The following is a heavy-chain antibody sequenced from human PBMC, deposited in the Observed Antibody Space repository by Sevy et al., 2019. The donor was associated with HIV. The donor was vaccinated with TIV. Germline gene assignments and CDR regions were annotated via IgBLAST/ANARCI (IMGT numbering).Heavy chain of an antibody. V-gene: IGHV3-23*01. Sequence: GGSLRLSCAASGFTFSSYAMSWVRRAPAKGLEWVSAFSGSGGSTHYADSVKGRFTISRDNSKNTLYLQMNSLRAEDTAVYYCAKTVVVTAIRPSYFDYWGQGTLVTVSS. CDR2: FSGSGGST. J-gene: IGHJ4*02. CDR3: AKTVVVTAIRPSYFDY. CDR1: GFTFSSYA. D-gene: IGHD2-21*02.